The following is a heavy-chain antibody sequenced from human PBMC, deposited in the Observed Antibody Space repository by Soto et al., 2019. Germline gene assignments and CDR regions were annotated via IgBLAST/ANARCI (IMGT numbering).Heavy chain of an antibody. CDR3: ATEPSDDYGGNSGNY. V-gene: IGHV4-61*01. CDR1: GGSVSSGSYY. J-gene: IGHJ4*02. D-gene: IGHD4-17*01. CDR2: IYYSGST. Sequence: ASETLSLTCTVSGGSVSSGSYYWSWIRQPPGKGLEWIGYIYYSGSTNYNPSLKSRVTISVDTSKNQFSLKLSSVTAADTAVYYCATEPSDDYGGNSGNYWGQGTLVTVSS.